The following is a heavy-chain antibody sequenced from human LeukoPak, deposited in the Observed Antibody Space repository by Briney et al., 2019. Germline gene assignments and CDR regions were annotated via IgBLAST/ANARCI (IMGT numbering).Heavy chain of an antibody. CDR1: GDSISSDSYY. CDR2: RYASGSA. V-gene: IGHV4-61*02. D-gene: IGHD6-13*01. J-gene: IGHJ4*02. Sequence: SETLSLTCTVSGDSISSDSYYWNWIRQPAGKGLEWIGRRYASGSASSNPSLKSRITISVDTSKNQFSLNLSSVTATDTAVYYCARGVPAGKDYFDYWGLGTLVTVSS. CDR3: ARGVPAGKDYFDY.